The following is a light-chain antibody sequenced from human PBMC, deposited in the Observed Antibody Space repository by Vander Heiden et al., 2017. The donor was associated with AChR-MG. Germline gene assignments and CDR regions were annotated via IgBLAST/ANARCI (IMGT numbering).Light chain of an antibody. V-gene: IGKV1-33*01. CDR2: EAS. J-gene: IGKJ4*01. Sequence: DIQKGQSPSSQSASVGDRVTISRQASQDISNYLDWYQQKPGKAPELLIYEASYLETGVPSRFSGGGSGTDFTFTISSLQPEDIAAYYCQQYSTLPLTFGGGTKVEIK. CDR3: QQYSTLPLT. CDR1: QDISNY.